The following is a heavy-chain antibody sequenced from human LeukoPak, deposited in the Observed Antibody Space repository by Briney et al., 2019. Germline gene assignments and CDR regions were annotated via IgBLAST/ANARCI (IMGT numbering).Heavy chain of an antibody. D-gene: IGHD1-26*01. CDR3: ARRRDSGSLQHFDY. CDR2: ISGNGGET. V-gene: IGHV3-21*04. CDR1: GFTFSNYG. Sequence: GGTLRLSCAASGFTFSNYGMNWVRQAPGKGLEWVSTISGNGGETYHADSVKGRFTISRDNAKNSLYLQMNSLRAEDTAVYYCARRRDSGSLQHFDYWGQGTLVTVSS. J-gene: IGHJ4*02.